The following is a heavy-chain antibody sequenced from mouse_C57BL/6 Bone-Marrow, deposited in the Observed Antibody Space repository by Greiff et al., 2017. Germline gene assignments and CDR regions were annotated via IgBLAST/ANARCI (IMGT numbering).Heavy chain of an antibody. D-gene: IGHD1-1*01. V-gene: IGHV1-82*01. Sequence: QVQLQQSGPELVKPGASVKISCKASGYAFSSSWMNWVKQRPGKGLEWIGRIYPGDGDTNYNGKFKGKATLTADKSSSTAYMQLSSLTSEDSAVYFCARERGLITTVVADFDYWGQGTTLTVSS. CDR2: IYPGDGDT. CDR3: ARERGLITTVVADFDY. J-gene: IGHJ2*01. CDR1: GYAFSSSW.